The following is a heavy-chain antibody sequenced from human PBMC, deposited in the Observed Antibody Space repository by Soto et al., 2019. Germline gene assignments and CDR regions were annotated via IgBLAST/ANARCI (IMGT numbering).Heavy chain of an antibody. V-gene: IGHV3-66*01. Sequence: GGSLRLSCAASGFTVSSNYMSWVRQAPGKGLEWVSVIYSGGSTYYADSVKGRFTISRDNSKNTLYLQMNSLRAEDTAVYYCASTLYSSGSYYNSYPPFYCGQGTLVTVYS. CDR3: ASTLYSSGSYYNSYPPFY. J-gene: IGHJ4*02. D-gene: IGHD3-10*01. CDR2: IYSGGST. CDR1: GFTVSSNY.